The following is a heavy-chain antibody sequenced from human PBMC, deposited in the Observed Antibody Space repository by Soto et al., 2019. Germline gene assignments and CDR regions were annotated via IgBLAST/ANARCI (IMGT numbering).Heavy chain of an antibody. CDR1: GFTFSNAW. CDR2: IKSKTDGGTT. Sequence: GGSLRLSCAASGFTFSNAWMSCVRQAPGKGLEWVGRIKSKTDGGTTDYAAPVKGRFTISRDDSKNTLYLQMNSLKTEDTAVYYCTTVVVDIVATTYDYWGQGTLVTVSS. J-gene: IGHJ4*02. V-gene: IGHV3-15*01. D-gene: IGHD5-12*01. CDR3: TTVVVDIVATTYDY.